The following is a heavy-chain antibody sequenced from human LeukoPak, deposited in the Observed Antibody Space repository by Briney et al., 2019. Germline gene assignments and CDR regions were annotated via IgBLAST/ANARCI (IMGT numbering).Heavy chain of an antibody. CDR1: GYSFTSYW. CDR2: IDPSDSYT. V-gene: IGHV5-10-1*01. Sequence: GESLEISCKGSGYSFTSYWISWVRQMPGKGLEWMGRIDPSDSYTNYSPSFQGHVTISADKSISTAYLQWSSLKASDTAMYYCARHQPNYYDSSGQTLFDYWGQGTLVTVSS. CDR3: ARHQPNYYDSSGQTLFDY. D-gene: IGHD3-22*01. J-gene: IGHJ4*02.